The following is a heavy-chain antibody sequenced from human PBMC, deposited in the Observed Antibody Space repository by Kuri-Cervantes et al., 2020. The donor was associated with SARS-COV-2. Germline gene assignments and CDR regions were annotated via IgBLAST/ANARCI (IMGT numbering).Heavy chain of an antibody. D-gene: IGHD3-10*01. J-gene: IGHJ5*02. V-gene: IGHV1-69*06. Sequence: SVKVSCKASGGPLNNYVINWVRQAPGQGLEWIRRIIPIFETVNYAQKFQGRVTITADKSTSTGYMEVSSLTSEDTAVYYCARSSGRHLYSPSGNWFDPWGQGTLVTVSS. CDR3: ARSSGRHLYSPSGNWFDP. CDR1: GGPLNNYV. CDR2: IIPIFETV.